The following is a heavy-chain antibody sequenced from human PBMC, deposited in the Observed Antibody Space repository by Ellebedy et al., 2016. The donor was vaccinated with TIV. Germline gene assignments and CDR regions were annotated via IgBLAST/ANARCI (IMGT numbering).Heavy chain of an antibody. CDR3: ANVVGATNDFDY. CDR1: SYTFTSYG. CDR2: IIPIFGTA. J-gene: IGHJ4*02. V-gene: IGHV1-69*13. Sequence: AASVKVSCKASSYTFTSYGISWVRQAPGQGLEWMGGIIPIFGTANYAQKFQGRVTITADESTSTAYMELSSLRSEDTAVYYCANVVGATNDFDYWGQGTLVTVSS. D-gene: IGHD1-26*01.